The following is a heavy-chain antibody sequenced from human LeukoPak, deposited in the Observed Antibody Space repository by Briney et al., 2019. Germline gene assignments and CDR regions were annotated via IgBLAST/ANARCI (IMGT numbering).Heavy chain of an antibody. CDR1: GFTFSSYS. V-gene: IGHV3-21*01. J-gene: IGHJ4*02. Sequence: GGSLRLSCAASGFTFSSYSMNWVRQAPGKGLEWVSSISSSSSYIYYADSVKGRFTISRDNAKNSLYLQMNSLRAEDTAVYYCARDPAGDYDFWSGYFLSYWGQGTLVTVSS. CDR2: ISSSSSYI. CDR3: ARDPAGDYDFWSGYFLSY. D-gene: IGHD3-3*01.